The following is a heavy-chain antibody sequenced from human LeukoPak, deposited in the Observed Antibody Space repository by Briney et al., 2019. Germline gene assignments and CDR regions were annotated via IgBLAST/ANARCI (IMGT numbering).Heavy chain of an antibody. J-gene: IGHJ4*02. CDR3: ARRIAVAGTGVDY. CDR2: IYPGDSDT. CDR1: EYSFTTYW. V-gene: IGHV5-51*01. D-gene: IGHD6-19*01. Sequence: GESLKISCKGSEYSFTTYWIVWVRQMPGKGLEWMGIIYPGDSDTRYSPSFQGQVTISADKSISTAYLQWSSLKASDTAMYYCARRIAVAGTGVDYWGQGTLVTVSS.